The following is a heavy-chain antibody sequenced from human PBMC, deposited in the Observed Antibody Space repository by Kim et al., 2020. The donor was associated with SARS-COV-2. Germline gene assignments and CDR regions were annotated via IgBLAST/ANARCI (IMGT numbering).Heavy chain of an antibody. CDR3: AREVGRFGELHIDY. V-gene: IGHV4-59*01. Sequence: SETLSLTCTVSGGSISSYYWSWIRQPPGKGLEWIGYIYYSGSTNYNTSLKSRVTISVDTSKNQFSLKLSSVTAADTAVYYCAREVGRFGELHIDYWGQGTLVTVSS. CDR1: GGSISSYY. D-gene: IGHD3-10*01. J-gene: IGHJ4*02. CDR2: IYYSGST.